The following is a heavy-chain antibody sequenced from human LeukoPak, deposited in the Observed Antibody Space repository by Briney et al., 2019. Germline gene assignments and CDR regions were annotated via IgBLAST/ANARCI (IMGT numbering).Heavy chain of an antibody. J-gene: IGHJ5*02. Sequence: PGGSLRLSCAASGFTFSKYLMLWVRQAPGKGLESVSQINTDGTVTTYVDSVKGRFTVSRDNEENKMFMQMNSVRDEDTAVYYCETKQWLAPPPESSGRGTPVSVSS. CDR3: ETKQWLAPPPES. V-gene: IGHV3-74*01. CDR1: GFTFSKYL. D-gene: IGHD6-19*01. CDR2: INTDGTVT.